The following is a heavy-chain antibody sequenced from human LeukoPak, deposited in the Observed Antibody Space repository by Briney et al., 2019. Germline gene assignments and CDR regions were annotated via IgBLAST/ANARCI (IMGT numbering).Heavy chain of an antibody. J-gene: IGHJ3*02. Sequence: PGGSLRLSCAASGFTVSSNYMTWVRQAPGKGREGVSIIYRGCSTYYADSVKGRFTISRDNSKNTLYLQMNSLRAEDTAMYYCARTSGYYDSSTYYENAFDIWGQGTMVTVSS. CDR3: ARTSGYYDSSTYYENAFDI. CDR2: IYRGCST. CDR1: GFTVSSNY. D-gene: IGHD3-22*01. V-gene: IGHV3-53*01.